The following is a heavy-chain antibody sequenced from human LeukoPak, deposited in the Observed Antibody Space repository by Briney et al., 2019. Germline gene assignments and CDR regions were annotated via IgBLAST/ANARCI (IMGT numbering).Heavy chain of an antibody. CDR1: GFSVNNLY. J-gene: IGHJ4*02. CDR3: ARAGGGWSFDY. D-gene: IGHD6-19*01. Sequence: GSLRLSCAASGFSVNNLYMSWIRQPPGKGLEWIGYLFFGGSTNYNPFLKSRVTISSDTSKNQLSLKLTSVTAADTAVYYCARAGGGWSFDYLGQGTLVTVSS. CDR2: LFFGGST. V-gene: IGHV4-59*02.